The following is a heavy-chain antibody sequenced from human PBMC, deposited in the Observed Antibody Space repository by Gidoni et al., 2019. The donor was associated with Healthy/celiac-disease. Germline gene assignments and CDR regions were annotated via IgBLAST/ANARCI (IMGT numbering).Heavy chain of an antibody. CDR1: GGSISSGGYP. CDR3: ARGVGDYGGQEGDSYFDY. D-gene: IGHD4-17*01. V-gene: IGHV4-30-2*01. CDR2: IYHSGST. Sequence: QLQLQESGSGLVKPSQTLSLTCAVSGGSISSGGYPWSWIRQPPGKGLEWIGYIYHSGSTYYNPSLKSRVTISVDRSKNQFSLKLSSVTAADTAVYYCARGVGDYGGQEGDSYFDYWGQGTLVTVSS. J-gene: IGHJ4*02.